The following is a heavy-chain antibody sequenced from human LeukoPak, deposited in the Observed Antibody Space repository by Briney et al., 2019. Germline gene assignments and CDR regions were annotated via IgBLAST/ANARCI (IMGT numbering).Heavy chain of an antibody. D-gene: IGHD3-22*01. Sequence: PGGSLRLSCAASGFTFTTYWMSWIRQTPAKGLEWVAKIKPDGSEKSYVDSVKGRFTISRDNAKNSVFLQMDSLRVEDTALYYCARGQLADSYWGQGALVTVSS. V-gene: IGHV3-7*01. CDR3: ARGQLADSY. CDR1: GFTFTTYW. J-gene: IGHJ4*02. CDR2: IKPDGSEK.